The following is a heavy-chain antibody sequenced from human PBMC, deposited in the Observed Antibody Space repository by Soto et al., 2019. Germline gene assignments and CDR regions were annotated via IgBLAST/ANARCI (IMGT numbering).Heavy chain of an antibody. V-gene: IGHV3-15*07. CDR2: IKSDTDGGRT. CDR3: TTDFYDSSGFRY. Sequence: GGSLRLSCAASGFTFSNAWMNWVRQAPGKGLEWVGRIKSDTDGGRTDYAAPVKGRFTISRDDSKNTLYLQMNSLKTEDTAVYYCTTDFYDSSGFRYWGQGTLVTVSS. D-gene: IGHD3-22*01. CDR1: GFTFSNAW. J-gene: IGHJ4*02.